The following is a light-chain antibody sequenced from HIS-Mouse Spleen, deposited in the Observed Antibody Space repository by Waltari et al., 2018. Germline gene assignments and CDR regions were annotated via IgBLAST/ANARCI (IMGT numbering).Light chain of an antibody. CDR1: ALPKKY. Sequence: SYELTQPPSVSVSPGQTARITCSGDALPKKYAYWYQQKSGQAPVLVIYEDSKRPSGTPEIFSGSSSGTMATLTISGAQVEDEADYYCYSTDSSGNHRVFGGGTKLTV. J-gene: IGLJ2*01. CDR3: YSTDSSGNHRV. V-gene: IGLV3-10*01. CDR2: EDS.